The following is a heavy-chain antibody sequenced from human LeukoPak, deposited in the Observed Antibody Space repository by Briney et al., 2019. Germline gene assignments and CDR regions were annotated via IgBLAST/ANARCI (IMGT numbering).Heavy chain of an antibody. V-gene: IGHV4-59*01. CDR2: IYYSGST. J-gene: IGHJ4*02. Sequence: SETLSLTCTVSGGSIRSYYWSWIRQPPGKGLEWIGCIYYSGSTNYNPSLKGRVTISVDTSKNQFSLKLSSVTAADTAVYYCARVSMTAVSYYFDYWGQGTLVTVSS. CDR1: GGSIRSYY. CDR3: ARVSMTAVSYYFDY. D-gene: IGHD4-11*01.